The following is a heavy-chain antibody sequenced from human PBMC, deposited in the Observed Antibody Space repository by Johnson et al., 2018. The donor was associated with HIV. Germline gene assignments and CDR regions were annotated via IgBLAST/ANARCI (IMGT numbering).Heavy chain of an antibody. CDR3: TRVVVITQEK. J-gene: IGHJ3*01. Sequence: VHLVESGGGLVQPGGSLRLSCAASGFTFSYAWMNWVRQAPGKGLEWVGRIKSKTDGGTTDYAAPVKGRFSISRDDSKNTLYLQMNNLKTEDTALYYCTRVVVITQEKWGQGTMVTVSS. V-gene: IGHV3-15*01. D-gene: IGHD3-22*01. CDR2: IKSKTDGGTT. CDR1: GFTFSYAW.